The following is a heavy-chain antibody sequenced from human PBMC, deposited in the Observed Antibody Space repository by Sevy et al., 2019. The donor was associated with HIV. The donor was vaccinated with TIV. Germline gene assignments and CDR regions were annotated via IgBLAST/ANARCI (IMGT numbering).Heavy chain of an antibody. V-gene: IGHV1-24*01. CDR3: ATTKDYYESSGYPFDY. CDR1: GYTLTQLS. J-gene: IGHJ4*02. CDR2: FDTEDGET. D-gene: IGHD3-22*01. Sequence: ASVKVSGKVSGYTLTQLSMNWVRQAPGKGLEWMGSFDTEDGETIYAQKFQGRVTMTEDRSTDTAYMDLSSQRSEDTAVYYCATTKDYYESSGYPFDYWGQGTLVTVSS.